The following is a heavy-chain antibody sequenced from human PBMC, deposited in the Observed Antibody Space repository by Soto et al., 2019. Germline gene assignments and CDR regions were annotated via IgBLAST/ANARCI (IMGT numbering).Heavy chain of an antibody. CDR2: ISYDGSNK. D-gene: IGHD4-4*01. CDR3: ARDLGVTTKGKYYYGMDV. CDR1: GFTFSSYA. J-gene: IGHJ6*02. Sequence: LRLSCAASGFTFSSYAMHWVRQAPGKGLEWVAVISYDGSNKYYADSVKGRFTISRDNSKNTLYLQMNSLRAEDTAVYYCARDLGVTTKGKYYYGMDVWGQGTTVTVSS. V-gene: IGHV3-30-3*01.